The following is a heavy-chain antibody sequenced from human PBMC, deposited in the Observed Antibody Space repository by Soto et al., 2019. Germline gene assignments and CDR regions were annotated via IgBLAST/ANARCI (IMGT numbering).Heavy chain of an antibody. J-gene: IGHJ5*02. Sequence: QITLKESGPTLVKPPQTLTLTGTFSGFSLTTSGVGVGWIRQPPGKALEWLALIYRDVDKRYSPSLKSMLTITKDPAKLQVVLTMTNINPADTATYGCALRTSTMTSWFDPWAPGILVTVS. V-gene: IGHV2-5*02. D-gene: IGHD3-3*01. CDR1: GFSLTTSGVG. CDR2: IYRDVDK. CDR3: ALRTSTMTSWFDP.